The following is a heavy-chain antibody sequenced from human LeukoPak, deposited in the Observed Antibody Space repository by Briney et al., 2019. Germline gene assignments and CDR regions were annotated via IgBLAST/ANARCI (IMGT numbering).Heavy chain of an antibody. Sequence: ASVKVSCKASGYTFTSYDINWVRQATGQGLEWMGWMNTNSGNTGHAQKFQGRLTMTRDTSTNTAYMELSSLRSEDTAVYYCARGGDIAVVPAAMVGPWGQGALVTVSS. CDR3: ARGGDIAVVPAAMVGP. V-gene: IGHV1-8*01. D-gene: IGHD2-2*01. J-gene: IGHJ5*02. CDR2: MNTNSGNT. CDR1: GYTFTSYD.